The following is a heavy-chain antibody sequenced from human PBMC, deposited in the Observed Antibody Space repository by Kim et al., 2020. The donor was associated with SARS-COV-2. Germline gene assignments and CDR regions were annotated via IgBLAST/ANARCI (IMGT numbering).Heavy chain of an antibody. CDR1: TFTFSSYA. V-gene: IGHV3-48*03. D-gene: IGHD6-6*01. J-gene: IGHJ6*02. CDR2: ISTSGSTL. Sequence: GGSLRLSCAASTFTFSSYAMNWVRQAPGKGLECLSYISTSGSTLYYADSVKGRFTISRDNAKNSLYLQMNSRRAEYTAVYYCASLGYSSSWGGMDVWGQGTTVTVSS. CDR3: ASLGYSSSWGGMDV.